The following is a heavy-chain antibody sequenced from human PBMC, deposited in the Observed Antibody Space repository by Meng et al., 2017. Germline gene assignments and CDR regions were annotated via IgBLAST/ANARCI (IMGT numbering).Heavy chain of an antibody. Sequence: SETLSLTCAVYGGSFSGYYWSWIRQPPGKGLEWIGEINHSGSTNYNPSLKSRVTISVDTSKNQFSLKLSSVTAADTAVYYCARGAVVVVAATLFVYWGQGTLVTVSS. CDR3: ARGAVVVVAATLFVY. CDR1: GGSFSGYY. D-gene: IGHD2-15*01. V-gene: IGHV4-34*01. J-gene: IGHJ4*02. CDR2: INHSGST.